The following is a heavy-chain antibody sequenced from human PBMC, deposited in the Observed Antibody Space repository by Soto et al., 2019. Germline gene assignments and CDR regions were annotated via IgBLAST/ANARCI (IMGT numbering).Heavy chain of an antibody. CDR3: ARDFRPGLIVPTKSGFDP. Sequence: EVQLLESGGGLVQRGGSLRLPCEASGFPFSTDAMTWVRQVPGKGLEWVSTTSNGGNTEFAESVRGRFTVFRDNSKNTLYLQMSSLGAEDSAIYFCARDFRPGLIVPTKSGFDPWGQGTPVTVSS. V-gene: IGHV3-23*01. J-gene: IGHJ5*02. CDR2: TSNGGNT. D-gene: IGHD2-15*01. CDR1: GFPFSTDA.